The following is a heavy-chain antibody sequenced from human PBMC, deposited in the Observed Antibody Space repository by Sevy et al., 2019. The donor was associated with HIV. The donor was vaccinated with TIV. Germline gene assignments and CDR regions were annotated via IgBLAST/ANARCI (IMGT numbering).Heavy chain of an antibody. CDR2: ISSSSSYM. CDR3: ARGSGYSYGYLDY. V-gene: IGHV3-21*01. CDR1: GFTFSSYS. J-gene: IGHJ4*02. D-gene: IGHD5-18*01. Sequence: GGSLRLSCAASGFTFSSYSMNWVRQAPGKGLEWVSSISSSSSYMYYADSVKGRFTISRDNAKNSLYLQMNSLRAEDTAVYYCARGSGYSYGYLDYWGQGTLVTVSS.